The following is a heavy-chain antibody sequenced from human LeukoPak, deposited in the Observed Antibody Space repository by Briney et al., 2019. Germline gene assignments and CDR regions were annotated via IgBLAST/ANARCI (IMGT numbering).Heavy chain of an antibody. CDR2: IYTGGST. CDR3: ARERITMIVVVITDAFDI. CDR1: GGSISSGTYY. D-gene: IGHD3-22*01. V-gene: IGHV4-61*02. J-gene: IGHJ3*02. Sequence: SQTLSLTCTVSGGSISSGTYYWSWIRQPAGKGLEWIGRIYTGGSTNYNPSLKSRVTISVDTSKNQFSLNLTSVTAADTAVYYCARERITMIVVVITDAFDIWGQGTMVTVSS.